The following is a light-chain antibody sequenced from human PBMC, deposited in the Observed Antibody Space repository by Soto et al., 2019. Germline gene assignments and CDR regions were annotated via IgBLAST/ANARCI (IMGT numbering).Light chain of an antibody. CDR1: QTISSSY. Sequence: EIVLTQSPGTLSLSPGESATLSCRASQTISSSYLAWYQQKPGQAPRLLLYGASSRATGIPDRFSGSGSGTDFTLTISRMEPEDFAVYYCQQYGVSPPLTFGQGTKVEIQ. J-gene: IGKJ1*01. V-gene: IGKV3-20*01. CDR2: GAS. CDR3: QQYGVSPPLT.